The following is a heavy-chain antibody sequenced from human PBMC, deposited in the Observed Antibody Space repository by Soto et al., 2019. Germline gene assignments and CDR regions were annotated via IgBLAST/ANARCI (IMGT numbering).Heavy chain of an antibody. Sequence: ASVKVSCKASGGTFSSYAISWVRQAPGQGLEWMGGIIRIFGTPDYAQRFQGRVTITADESTSTADMDLSSLRSEDTAVYYCARQGSNEYYYYGMDVWGQGTTVNVSS. V-gene: IGHV1-69*13. CDR1: GGTFSSYA. CDR2: IIRIFGTP. J-gene: IGHJ6*02. D-gene: IGHD3-10*01. CDR3: ARQGSNEYYYYGMDV.